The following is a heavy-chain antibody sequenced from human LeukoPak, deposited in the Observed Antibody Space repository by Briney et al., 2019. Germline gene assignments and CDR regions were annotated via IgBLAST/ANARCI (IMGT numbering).Heavy chain of an antibody. Sequence: GRSLRLSCAVSGFTFSSYAMHWVRQAPGKGLEWVSVISYDGSNKYYADSVKGRLTISRDNSKNTLYLQMNSLRAEDTPVYYRARGGGEEFLVYYFGMDVCGQGTTVTVSS. CDR1: GFTFSSYA. CDR3: ARGGGEEFLVYYFGMDV. CDR2: ISYDGSNK. V-gene: IGHV3-30-3*01. D-gene: IGHD2-21*01. J-gene: IGHJ6*02.